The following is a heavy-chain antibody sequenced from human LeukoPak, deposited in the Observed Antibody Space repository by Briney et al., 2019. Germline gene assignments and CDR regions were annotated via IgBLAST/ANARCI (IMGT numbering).Heavy chain of an antibody. J-gene: IGHJ4*02. Sequence: GESLRISCKGSGHSFTSYWISWVRQMPGKGLEWMGRIDPSDSYTNYSPSFQGHVTISADKSISTAYLQWSSLKASDTAMYYCATEYCSGGSCYSMDYWGQGTLVTVSS. D-gene: IGHD2-15*01. CDR1: GHSFTSYW. CDR3: ATEYCSGGSCYSMDY. V-gene: IGHV5-10-1*01. CDR2: IDPSDSYT.